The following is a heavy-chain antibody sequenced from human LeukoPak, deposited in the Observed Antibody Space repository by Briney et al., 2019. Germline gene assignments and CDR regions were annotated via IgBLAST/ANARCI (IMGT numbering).Heavy chain of an antibody. CDR3: VTDANRILGARGTGY. CDR2: IKNKHEHQAT. Sequence: KPGGSLRLSCAASGFTFSNAWMSWVRQAPGKGLEWVGLIKNKHEHQATDYAAPVRERFIITRDDSSSTLFLQMNSLKTEDTAVYYCVTDANRILGARGTGYWGQGILVTVSS. D-gene: IGHD1-26*01. J-gene: IGHJ4*02. CDR1: GFTFSNAW. V-gene: IGHV3-15*01.